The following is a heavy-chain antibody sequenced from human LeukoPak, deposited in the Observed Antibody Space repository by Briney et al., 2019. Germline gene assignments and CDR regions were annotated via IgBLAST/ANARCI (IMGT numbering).Heavy chain of an antibody. CDR3: ARCPHSGYDKKFDY. CDR2: INAGNGNT. J-gene: IGHJ4*02. V-gene: IGHV1-3*01. D-gene: IGHD5-12*01. CDR1: GYTFTSYA. Sequence: ASVKVSCKASGYTFTSYAMHWVRQAPGQRPEWMGWINAGNGNTKYSQKFQGRVTITRDTSASTAYMELSSLRSEDTAVYYCARCPHSGYDKKFDYWGQGTLVTVSS.